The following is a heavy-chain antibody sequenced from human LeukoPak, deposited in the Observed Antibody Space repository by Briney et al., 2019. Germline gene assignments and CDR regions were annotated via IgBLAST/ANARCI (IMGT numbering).Heavy chain of an antibody. Sequence: QPGRSLRLSCAASGFTFDDYAMRSVRQAPGKGLEWVSGISWNSGSIGYADSVKGRFTISRDNAKNSLYLQMNSLGAEDTALYYCAKDWQRYSSGWYYYYFDYWGQGTLVTVSS. CDR3: AKDWQRYSSGWYYYYFDY. J-gene: IGHJ4*02. CDR1: GFTFDDYA. D-gene: IGHD6-19*01. V-gene: IGHV3-9*01. CDR2: ISWNSGSI.